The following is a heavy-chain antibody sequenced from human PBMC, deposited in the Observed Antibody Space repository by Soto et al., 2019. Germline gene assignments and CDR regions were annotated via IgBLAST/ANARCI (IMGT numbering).Heavy chain of an antibody. CDR3: AANDDSLDY. J-gene: IGHJ4*02. V-gene: IGHV3-21*01. Sequence: EVQLVESGGGLVKPGGSLRLSCAGSGLTFSTYYMNLIRQAPGKGLEWVSSISSSGSNMYYTDSVKGRFTISRDNAENSLYLQMNSLRAEDTGVYYCAANDDSLDYWCQGTLITVSS. D-gene: IGHD1-1*01. CDR1: GLTFSTYY. CDR2: ISSSGSNM.